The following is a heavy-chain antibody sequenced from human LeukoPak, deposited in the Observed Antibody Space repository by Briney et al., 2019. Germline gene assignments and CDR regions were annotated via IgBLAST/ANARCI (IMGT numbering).Heavy chain of an antibody. CDR3: AMAIDY. J-gene: IGHJ4*02. CDR1: GFTFSNYL. Sequence: GGSLRLSCVASGFTFSNYLMNWVRQAPGKGLEWVSGISHSGGSIYYADSVKGRFTISRDNSKNTLYLQMERLIDEDTALYYCAMAIDYWGQGTLVTVSS. V-gene: IGHV3-23*01. CDR2: ISHSGGSI.